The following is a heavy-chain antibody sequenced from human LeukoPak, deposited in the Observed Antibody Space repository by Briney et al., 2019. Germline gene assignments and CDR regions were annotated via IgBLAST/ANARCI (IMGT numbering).Heavy chain of an antibody. Sequence: PSETLSLTCTVSGGSISSSSYYWGWIRQPPGKGLEWIGSSYYSGSTHYNPSLKSRVTISVDNKNQFSLKLNSVTAADTAVYYCARPQGGTSLPWSDPWGQGTLVTVSS. CDR2: SYYSGST. J-gene: IGHJ5*02. CDR1: GGSISSSSYY. V-gene: IGHV4-39*07. CDR3: ARPQGGTSLPWSDP. D-gene: IGHD4-23*01.